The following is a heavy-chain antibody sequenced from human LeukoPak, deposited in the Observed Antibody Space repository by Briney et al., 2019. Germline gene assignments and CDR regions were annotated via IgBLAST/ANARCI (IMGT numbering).Heavy chain of an antibody. CDR1: GFTFSSYS. J-gene: IGHJ4*02. CDR3: ARGRRYDSRDFDC. CDR2: ISISGSPI. D-gene: IGHD3-22*01. Sequence: PGGFLRLSCAASGFTFSSYSMNWVRQAPGKGLEWVSYISISGSPIYYADSVKGRFTISRDNAENSLYLQMNSLRDEDTAVYYCARGRRYDSRDFDCWGQGTLVTVSS. V-gene: IGHV3-48*02.